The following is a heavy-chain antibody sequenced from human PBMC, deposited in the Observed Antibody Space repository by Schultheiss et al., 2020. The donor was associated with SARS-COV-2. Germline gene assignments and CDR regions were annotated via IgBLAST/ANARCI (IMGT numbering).Heavy chain of an antibody. D-gene: IGHD6-19*01. Sequence: GGSLRLSCAASGFTFSSYSMNWVRQAPGKGLEWVAVISYDGSNKYYADSVKGRFTISRDNSKNTLYLQMNSLRAEDTAVYYCAKAFSSGWYCDYWGQGTLVTVSS. CDR2: ISYDGSNK. CDR1: GFTFSSYS. CDR3: AKAFSSGWYCDY. J-gene: IGHJ4*02. V-gene: IGHV3-30*18.